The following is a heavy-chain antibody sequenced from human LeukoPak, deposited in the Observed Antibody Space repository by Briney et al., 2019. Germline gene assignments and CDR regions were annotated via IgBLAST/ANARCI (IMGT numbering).Heavy chain of an antibody. CDR3: ARDSSGTTFDY. CDR2: IWYDGSNK. D-gene: IGHD1-7*01. Sequence: GGSLRLSCAASGFTFSSYGMHWVRQAPGKGLEWVAVIWYDGSNKYYADSVKGRFTFSSDNAKNSLYLQMNSLRAEDTAVYYCARDSSGTTFDYWGQGTLVTVSS. J-gene: IGHJ4*02. CDR1: GFTFSSYG. V-gene: IGHV3-33*01.